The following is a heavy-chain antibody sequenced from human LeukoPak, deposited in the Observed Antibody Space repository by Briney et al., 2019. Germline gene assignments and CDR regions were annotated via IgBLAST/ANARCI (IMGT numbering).Heavy chain of an antibody. V-gene: IGHV3-66*01. CDR2: IYRDGSS. Sequence: GGSLRLSCAASGFTFSSYSMNWVRQAPGKGLEWVSVIYRDGSSYYAESVKGRFTISRDNSKNTLYIQMNSLRAEDTAVYYCARSFYDILIGYYQYFDYWGQGTLVTVSS. CDR1: GFTFSSYS. D-gene: IGHD3-9*01. CDR3: ARSFYDILIGYYQYFDY. J-gene: IGHJ4*02.